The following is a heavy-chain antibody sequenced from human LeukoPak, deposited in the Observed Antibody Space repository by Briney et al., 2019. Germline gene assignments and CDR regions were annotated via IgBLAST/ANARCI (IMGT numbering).Heavy chain of an antibody. Sequence: GGSLRLSCAASGFTFSSYAMSWVRQAPGKGLEWVSAISGSGGSTYYADSVKGRFTISRDNSKNTLYPQMNSLRAEDTAVYYCAKSPKGYYYYYMDVWGKGTTVTVSS. CDR3: AKSPKGYYYYYMDV. J-gene: IGHJ6*03. CDR2: ISGSGGST. V-gene: IGHV3-23*01. CDR1: GFTFSSYA.